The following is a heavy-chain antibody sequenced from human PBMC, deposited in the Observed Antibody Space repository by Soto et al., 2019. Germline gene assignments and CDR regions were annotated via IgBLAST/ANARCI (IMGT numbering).Heavy chain of an antibody. D-gene: IGHD6-19*01. CDR2: ISAYNGNT. CDR3: ARDRGVSSGWYSGFDY. CDR1: GYTFTSYC. V-gene: IGHV1-18*04. J-gene: IGHJ4*02. Sequence: ASVKVSCKASGYTFTSYCISWVRQAPGQGLEWMGWISAYNGNTNYAQKLQGRVTMTTDTSTSTAYMELRSLRSDDTAVYYCARDRGVSSGWYSGFDYWGQGTLVTVSS.